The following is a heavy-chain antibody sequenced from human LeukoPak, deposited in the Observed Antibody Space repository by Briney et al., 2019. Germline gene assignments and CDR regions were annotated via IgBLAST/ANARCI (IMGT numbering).Heavy chain of an antibody. J-gene: IGHJ4*02. D-gene: IGHD6-19*01. CDR3: ARLTPRGISGWYSPHFDY. Sequence: PGGSLRLSCAASGFTVSSNYMSWVRQAPGKGLEWVSVIYSGGSTYYADSVKGRFTISRDNSKNTLYLQMNSLRAEDTAVYYCARLTPRGISGWYSPHFDYWGQGTLVTVSS. V-gene: IGHV3-53*01. CDR1: GFTVSSNY. CDR2: IYSGGST.